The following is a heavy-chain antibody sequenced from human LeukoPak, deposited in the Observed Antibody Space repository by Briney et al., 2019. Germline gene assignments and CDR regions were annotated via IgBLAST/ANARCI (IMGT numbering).Heavy chain of an antibody. CDR3: ARVGDSYDYGGNRYFDY. D-gene: IGHD4-23*01. V-gene: IGHV4-38-2*01. J-gene: IGHJ4*02. CDR1: TYSVSSGYH. CDR2: IYHSGNT. Sequence: SETLSLTCAVSTYSVSSGYHWGWTRQPPGTGLEWIGSIYHSGNTYYNPSLKSRVTIAVDTSKNQFSLKVSSVTAADTAVYYCARVGDSYDYGGNRYFDYWGQGTLVTVSS.